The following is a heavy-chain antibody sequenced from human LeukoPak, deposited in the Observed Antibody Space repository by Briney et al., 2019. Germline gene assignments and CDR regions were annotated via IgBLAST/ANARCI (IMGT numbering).Heavy chain of an antibody. CDR3: ARVVDYMDV. CDR2: IYHSGST. Sequence: SGTLSLTCTVSGGSISSYYWSWIRQPPGKGLEWIGSIYHSGSTYYNPSLKSRVTISVDTSKNQFSLKLPSVTAADTAVYYCARVVDYMDVWGKGTTVTVSS. CDR1: GGSISSYY. J-gene: IGHJ6*03. V-gene: IGHV4-38-2*02.